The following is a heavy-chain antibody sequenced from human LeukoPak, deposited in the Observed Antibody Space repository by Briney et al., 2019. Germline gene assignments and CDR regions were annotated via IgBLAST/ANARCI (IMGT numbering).Heavy chain of an antibody. CDR2: ISRSGDIT. D-gene: IGHD6-19*01. Sequence: PGGSLRLSCAASGFTFSTYGMNWVRQAPGKGLEWVSTISRSGDITYYADSVKGRFTISRDNSKNTLYLQMTSLRAEDTAIYSCATGSTAVAGTKYWGQGILVTVSS. CDR3: ATGSTAVAGTKY. CDR1: GFTFSTYG. J-gene: IGHJ4*02. V-gene: IGHV3-23*01.